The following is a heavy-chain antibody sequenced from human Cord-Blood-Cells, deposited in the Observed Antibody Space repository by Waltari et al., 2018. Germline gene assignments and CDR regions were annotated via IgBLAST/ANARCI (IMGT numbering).Heavy chain of an antibody. J-gene: IGHJ4*02. D-gene: IGHD6-13*01. V-gene: IGHV4-59*08. Sequence: QVQLQELGPGLVKPSETLSLTCTVSGGSISSYYWSWIRQPPGKGLEWIGYIYYSGSTNYNPSRKSRVTISVDTSKNQFSLKLSSVTAADTAVYYCARHVGIAAAGFDYWGQGTLVTVSS. CDR3: ARHVGIAAAGFDY. CDR1: GGSISSYY. CDR2: IYYSGST.